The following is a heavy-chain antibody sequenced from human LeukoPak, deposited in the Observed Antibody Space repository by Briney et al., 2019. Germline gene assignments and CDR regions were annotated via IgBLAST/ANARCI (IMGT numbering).Heavy chain of an antibody. D-gene: IGHD3-22*01. V-gene: IGHV3-30*04. CDR3: ARGRDYYDSSGYYPVNFDY. CDR2: ISYDGSNK. Sequence: GRSLRLSCAASGFTFSSYAMHWVRQAPGKGLEGVAVISYDGSNKYYADSVKGRFTISRDNSKNTLYLQMNSLRAEDTAVYYCARGRDYYDSSGYYPVNFDYWGQGTLVTVSS. J-gene: IGHJ4*02. CDR1: GFTFSSYA.